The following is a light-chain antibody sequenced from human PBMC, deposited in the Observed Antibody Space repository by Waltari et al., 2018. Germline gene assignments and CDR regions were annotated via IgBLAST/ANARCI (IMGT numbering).Light chain of an antibody. V-gene: IGKV1-27*01. CDR1: QGISNY. CDR2: AAS. CDR3: QKYNSAPPLT. J-gene: IGKJ4*01. Sequence: DIQMTQSPSSLSASVGDRVTIPCRASQGISNYLAWYQQKPGKVPKLLIYAASTWQSGVPSRFSGSGSGTDFTLTISSLQPEDVATYYCQKYNSAPPLTFGGGTKVEIK.